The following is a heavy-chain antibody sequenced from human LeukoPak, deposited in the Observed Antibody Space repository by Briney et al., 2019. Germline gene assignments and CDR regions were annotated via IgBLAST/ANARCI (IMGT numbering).Heavy chain of an antibody. Sequence: ASVKVSCKASGYTFTSYDINWVRQATGQGLEWMGWMNPNSGNTGYAQKFQGRVTMTRNTSISTAYMELSSLRSEDTAVYYCARGPTYYDFWSGYWRRYVDVWGKGTTVTVSS. V-gene: IGHV1-8*01. J-gene: IGHJ6*03. CDR3: ARGPTYYDFWSGYWRRYVDV. CDR2: MNPNSGNT. CDR1: GYTFTSYD. D-gene: IGHD3-3*01.